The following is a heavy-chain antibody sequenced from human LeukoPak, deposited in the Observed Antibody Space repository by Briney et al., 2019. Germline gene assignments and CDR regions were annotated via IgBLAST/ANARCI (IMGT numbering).Heavy chain of an antibody. V-gene: IGHV4-59*01. J-gene: IGHJ4*02. D-gene: IGHD3-10*01. CDR1: GGSISSYY. CDR2: IYYSGST. Sequence: SETLSLTCTVSGGSISSYYWSWIRQPLGKGLEWIGYIYYSGSTNYNPSLKSRVTISVDTSKNQFSLKLSSVTAADTAVYYCARVQSITMVRGVIGGFDYWGQGTLVTVSS. CDR3: ARVQSITMVRGVIGGFDY.